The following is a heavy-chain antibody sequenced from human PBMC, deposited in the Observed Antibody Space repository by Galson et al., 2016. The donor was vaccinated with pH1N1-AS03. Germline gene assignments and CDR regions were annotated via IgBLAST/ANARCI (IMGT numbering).Heavy chain of an antibody. CDR1: GGSMSGYY. V-gene: IGHV4-59*01. D-gene: IGHD6-19*01. Sequence: ATLSLTCTVSGGSMSGYYWSWIRQFPERGLEWIGCVYYSGTPTYNPSLKSQVTISADTSKNQFSLKLSSVTAADTAVYFCARTGSNGWYYFDSWGQGTLVTVSS. CDR3: ARTGSNGWYYFDS. CDR2: VYYSGTP. J-gene: IGHJ4*02.